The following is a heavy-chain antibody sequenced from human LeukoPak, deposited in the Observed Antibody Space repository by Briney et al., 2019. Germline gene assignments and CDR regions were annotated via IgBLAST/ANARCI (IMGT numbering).Heavy chain of an antibody. V-gene: IGHV1-18*01. J-gene: IGHJ3*02. CDR3: ARVGHYYDSSGTNAFDI. D-gene: IGHD3-22*01. CDR2: ISAYNGNT. CDR1: GYTFTSYG. Sequence: ASVKVSCKASGYTFTSYGISWVRQAPGQGLEWMGWISAYNGNTNYAQKLQGRVTMTTDTSTSTAYMELRSLRSDDTAVYYCARVGHYYDSSGTNAFDIWGQGTMVTVSS.